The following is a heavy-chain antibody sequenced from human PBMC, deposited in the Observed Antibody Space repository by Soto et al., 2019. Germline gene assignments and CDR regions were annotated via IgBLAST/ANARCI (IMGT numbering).Heavy chain of an antibody. V-gene: IGHV4-30-4*01. CDR1: GGSISSGDYY. CDR2: IYYSGST. D-gene: IGHD4-17*01. J-gene: IGHJ4*02. Sequence: TSETLSLTCTVSGGSISSGDYYWSWIRQPPGKGLEWIGYIYYSGSTYYNPSLKSRVTISVDTSKSQFSLKLSSVTAADTAVYYCARKGNPPRYGDYPALYFDYWGQGTLVTVSS. CDR3: ARKGNPPRYGDYPALYFDY.